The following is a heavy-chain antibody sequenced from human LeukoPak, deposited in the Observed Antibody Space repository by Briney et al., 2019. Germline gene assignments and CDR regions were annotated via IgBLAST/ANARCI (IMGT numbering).Heavy chain of an antibody. D-gene: IGHD1-26*01. CDR1: GIAFSTYW. J-gene: IGHJ4*02. CDR2: ISTDGSNT. CDR3: GTGRGTPLGF. V-gene: IGHV3-74*01. Sequence: GGSLRLSCAASGIAFSTYWMHWVRQAPGKGLVWISRISTDGSNTFYADSVKGRFIVSRDNAENTLYLQMGDLRAEHTAMYYCGTGRGTPLGFWGQGALVTVSS.